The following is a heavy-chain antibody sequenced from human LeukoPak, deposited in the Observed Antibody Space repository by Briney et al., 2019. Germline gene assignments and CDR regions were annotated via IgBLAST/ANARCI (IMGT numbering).Heavy chain of an antibody. Sequence: GGSLRLSCAASGFTFSSYEMNWVRQAPGKGLEWVPYISSSGSTIYYADSVKGRFTISRDNAKNSLYLQMNSLRAEDTAVYYCARVGGYCSSTSCYVGWFDPWGQGTLVTVSS. CDR3: ARVGGYCSSTSCYVGWFDP. CDR2: ISSSGSTI. V-gene: IGHV3-48*03. CDR1: GFTFSSYE. D-gene: IGHD2-2*01. J-gene: IGHJ5*02.